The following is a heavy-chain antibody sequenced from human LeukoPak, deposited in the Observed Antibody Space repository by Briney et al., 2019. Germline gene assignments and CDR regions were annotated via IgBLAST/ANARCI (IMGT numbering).Heavy chain of an antibody. D-gene: IGHD3-10*01. J-gene: IGHJ6*03. Sequence: SETLSLTCTVSGGSISSYYWSWIRQPAGKGLEWIGRIYTSGSTNYNPSLKSRVTMSVDTSKNQFSLKLSSVTAADTAVYYCARSGSDSAYYYYMDVWGKGTTVTISS. V-gene: IGHV4-4*07. CDR1: GGSISSYY. CDR3: ARSGSDSAYYYYMDV. CDR2: IYTSGST.